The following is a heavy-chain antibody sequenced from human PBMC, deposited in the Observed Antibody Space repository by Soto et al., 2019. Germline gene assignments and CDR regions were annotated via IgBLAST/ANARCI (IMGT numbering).Heavy chain of an antibody. CDR2: ISSSSSTI. Sequence: VGSLRLSCAASRFTFSSYSMNWVRQAPGKGLEWVSYISSSSSTIYYADSVKGRFTISRDNAKNSLYLQMNSLRDEDTAVYYCASRPGPNNWFDPWGQGTLVTVS. V-gene: IGHV3-48*02. CDR1: RFTFSSYS. J-gene: IGHJ5*02. CDR3: ASRPGPNNWFDP.